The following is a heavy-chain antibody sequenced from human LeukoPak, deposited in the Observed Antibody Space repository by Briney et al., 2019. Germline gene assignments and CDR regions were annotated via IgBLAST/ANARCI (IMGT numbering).Heavy chain of an antibody. V-gene: IGHV4-39*01. CDR2: IYYSGGT. Sequence: TSETLSLACTVSGGSISSSSYYWGWIRQPPGKGLEWIGSIYYSGGTYYNPSLKSRVTISVDTSKNQFSLKLSSVTAADTAVYYCARLGKYSYGFDYWGQGTLVTVSS. CDR3: ARLGKYSYGFDY. D-gene: IGHD5-18*01. J-gene: IGHJ4*02. CDR1: GGSISSSSYY.